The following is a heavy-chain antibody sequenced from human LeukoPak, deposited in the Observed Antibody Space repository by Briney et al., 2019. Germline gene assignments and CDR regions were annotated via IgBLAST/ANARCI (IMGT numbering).Heavy chain of an antibody. Sequence: PSETLSLTCTVSGGSIRSDYWXXXXXXXXXXXXXXXXIYYNGVTSCNXSLXXRXXXXXXXXQXQFXLKLSSVTAADTAVYYCARHRGYSSGWHDYWGQGTLVTVSS. D-gene: IGHD6-19*01. CDR3: ARHRGYSSGWHDY. V-gene: IGHV4-59*08. CDR2: IYYNGVT. CDR1: GGSIRSDY. J-gene: IGHJ4*02.